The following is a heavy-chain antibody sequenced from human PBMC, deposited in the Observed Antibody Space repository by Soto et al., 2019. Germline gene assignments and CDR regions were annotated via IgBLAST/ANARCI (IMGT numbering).Heavy chain of an antibody. CDR1: GGSISSSSYY. D-gene: IGHD3-3*01. CDR2: IYYSGST. CDR3: ARATRYYDFWSGRSSGMDV. Sequence: PSETLSLTCTVSGGSISSSSYYWGWIRQPPGKGLEWIGNIYYSGSTNYNPSLKSRVTISVDTSKNQFSLKLSSVTAADTAVYYCARATRYYDFWSGRSSGMDVWGQGTTVTVSS. V-gene: IGHV4-39*07. J-gene: IGHJ6*02.